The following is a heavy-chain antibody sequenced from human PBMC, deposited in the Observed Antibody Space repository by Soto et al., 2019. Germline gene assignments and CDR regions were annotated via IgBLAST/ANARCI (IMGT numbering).Heavy chain of an antibody. V-gene: IGHV3-30*02. D-gene: IGHD2-21*02. J-gene: IGHJ4*02. CDR3: AKDKRAYCGGDCLYYFDY. CDR2: ISCDGSNK. CDR1: GLSISNYA. Sequence: GGSLRLSWAAAGLSISNYAMSWVRQAPRKGLEWVAGISCDGSNKFYADSVKGRFTISRDNSKNTLYLQMNSLRAEDTAVYYCAKDKRAYCGGDCLYYFDYWGQGTLVTVSS.